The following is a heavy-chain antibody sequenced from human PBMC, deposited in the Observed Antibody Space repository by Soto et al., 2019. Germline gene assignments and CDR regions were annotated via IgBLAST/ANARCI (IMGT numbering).Heavy chain of an antibody. CDR2: ISGSGGST. D-gene: IGHD4-17*01. Sequence: GGALRLSWAASGSTFISDAMSWFRQAPGKGLEWVSAISGSGGSTYYADSVKGRFTISRDNSKNTLYLQMNSLRAEDTAVYYCAKRSGDYGHYYYYMDFWGKATTVTVSS. V-gene: IGHV3-23*01. CDR1: GSTFISDA. CDR3: AKRSGDYGHYYYYMDF. J-gene: IGHJ6*03.